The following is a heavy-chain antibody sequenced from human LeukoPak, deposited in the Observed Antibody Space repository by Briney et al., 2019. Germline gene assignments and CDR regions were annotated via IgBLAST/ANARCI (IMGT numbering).Heavy chain of an antibody. D-gene: IGHD2-2*01. CDR1: GGSFRGYY. CDR3: ASTERCSTTCPLDY. V-gene: IGHV4-34*01. J-gene: IGHJ4*02. Sequence: AETLSLTCAVYGGSFRGYYWSWIRQPPGKGLEWIGEINHSGSTNYNPSLKSRVTISLNTSMKKFSLKLNSVTAADTAVYYCASTERCSTTCPLDYWGQGTLVTVSS. CDR2: INHSGST.